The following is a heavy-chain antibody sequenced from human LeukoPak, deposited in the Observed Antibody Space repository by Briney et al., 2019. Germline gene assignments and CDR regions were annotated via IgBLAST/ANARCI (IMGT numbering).Heavy chain of an antibody. Sequence: GGSLRLSCAASGFTVSSNFMSWVRQAPGVGLEWVSVIYSGGSTYYADSVKGRFTISRDNSKNTLYLQMNSLRAEDTAVYYCARGGDIVGATRSAFDIWGQGTMVTVSS. D-gene: IGHD1-26*01. CDR2: IYSGGST. J-gene: IGHJ3*02. CDR3: ARGGDIVGATRSAFDI. V-gene: IGHV3-53*01. CDR1: GFTVSSNF.